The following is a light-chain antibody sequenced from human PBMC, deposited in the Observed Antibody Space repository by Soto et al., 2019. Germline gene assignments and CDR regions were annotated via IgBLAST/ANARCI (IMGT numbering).Light chain of an antibody. Sequence: NFMLTQPHSVSESPGKTVTISCTGSSGSVASNYVHWYQRRPGSAPTIVIYGDNQRPSGVPDRFSGSIDSSPNSASLTISRLKTEDEADYFCQSYDRSSLYVFGTGTKVTVL. CDR3: QSYDRSSLYV. CDR2: GDN. CDR1: SGSVASNY. J-gene: IGLJ1*01. V-gene: IGLV6-57*02.